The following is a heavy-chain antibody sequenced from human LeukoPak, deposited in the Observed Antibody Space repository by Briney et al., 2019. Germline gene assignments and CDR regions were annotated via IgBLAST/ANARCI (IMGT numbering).Heavy chain of an antibody. CDR2: IYYSGST. CDR1: GGSISSYY. Sequence: SETLSLTCTVSGGSISSYYWSWIRQPPGKGLEWIGYIYYSGSTNYNPSLKSRVTISVDTSKNQFSLKLGSVTAADTAVYYCARQPPTLFDFDYWGQGTLVTVSS. V-gene: IGHV4-59*08. J-gene: IGHJ4*02. CDR3: ARQPPTLFDFDY.